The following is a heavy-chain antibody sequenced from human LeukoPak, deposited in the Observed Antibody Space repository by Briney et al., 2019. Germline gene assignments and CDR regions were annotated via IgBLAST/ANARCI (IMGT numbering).Heavy chain of an antibody. V-gene: IGHV3-23*01. CDR2: ISAGGGST. J-gene: IGHJ3*02. CDR3: ARHYSGYYLGAFDI. CDR1: GFTFRNTG. D-gene: IGHD3-22*01. Sequence: GGTLRFSGAASGFTFRNTGMSCVRQAPGKGLDWVSGISAGGGSTYYADSVQGRFTISRDNSKNTLYLQMNSLRVEDKAVYCCARHYSGYYLGAFDIWGQGTMVTVSS.